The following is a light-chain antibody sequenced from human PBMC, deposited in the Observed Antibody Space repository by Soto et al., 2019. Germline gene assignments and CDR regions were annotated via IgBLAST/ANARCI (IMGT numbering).Light chain of an antibody. Sequence: QSALTQPASVSGSPGQSITISCTGTSSDVGGYNYVSWYQQHPGKAPKLMIYDVSNRPSGVSNRFSGSKSGNSASLTISGLQAEDEADYYCSSYTSSSPLVLFGGWTKHTVL. CDR1: SSDVGGYNY. V-gene: IGLV2-14*01. CDR2: DVS. J-gene: IGLJ2*01. CDR3: SSYTSSSPLVL.